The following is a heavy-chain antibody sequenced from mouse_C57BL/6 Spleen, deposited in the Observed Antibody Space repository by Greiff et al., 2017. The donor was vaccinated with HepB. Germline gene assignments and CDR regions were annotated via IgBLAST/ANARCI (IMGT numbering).Heavy chain of an antibody. J-gene: IGHJ1*03. D-gene: IGHD1-1*01. V-gene: IGHV3-1*01. CDR1: GYSITSGYD. CDR3: ASRRHGSSYDWYFDV. Sequence: EVQLVESGPGMVKPSQSLSLTCTVTGYSITSGYDWHWIRPFPGNKLEWMGYISYSGSTNYNPSLKSRISITLDTSKNHFCLKLNSVTTEDTATYYCASRRHGSSYDWYFDVWGTGTTVTVSS. CDR2: ISYSGST.